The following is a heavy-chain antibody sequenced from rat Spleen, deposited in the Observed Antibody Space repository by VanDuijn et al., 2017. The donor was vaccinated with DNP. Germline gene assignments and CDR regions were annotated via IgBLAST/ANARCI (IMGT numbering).Heavy chain of an antibody. D-gene: IGHD4-3*01. J-gene: IGHJ3*01. CDR3: ARSIRGAGWCVY. CDR2: MWYDGDT. CDR1: GFSLTTYS. Sequence: QVQLKESGPGLVQPSETLSLTCTVSGFSLTTYSVSWVRQPSGKGPEWMGRMWYDGDTAYNSALKSRLSITRDTSKSQVLLEMNSLHTEDTAMYFCARSIRGAGWCVYWGQGTLVTVAS. V-gene: IGHV2-16*01.